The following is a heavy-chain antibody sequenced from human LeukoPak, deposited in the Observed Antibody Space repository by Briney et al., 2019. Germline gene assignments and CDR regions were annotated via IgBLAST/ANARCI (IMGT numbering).Heavy chain of an antibody. Sequence: GGSLGLSCAASGFTFSSYSMNWVRQAPGKGLEWVSSISSSSSYIYYADSVKGRFTISRDNAKNSLYLQMNSLRAEDTAVYYCARDSLAYCGGDCYVAYFDYWGQGTLVTVSS. CDR3: ARDSLAYCGGDCYVAYFDY. J-gene: IGHJ4*02. V-gene: IGHV3-21*01. CDR2: ISSSSSYI. CDR1: GFTFSSYS. D-gene: IGHD2-21*02.